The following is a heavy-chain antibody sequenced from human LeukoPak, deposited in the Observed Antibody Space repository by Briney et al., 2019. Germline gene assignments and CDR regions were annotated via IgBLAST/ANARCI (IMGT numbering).Heavy chain of an antibody. V-gene: IGHV4-30-2*01. J-gene: IGHJ4*02. Sequence: SETLSLTCAVSGDSISSGGYSWNWIRQPPGKGLEWIGYIYYSGSTFYNPSLESRVTILVDRSKSQFSLRLTSETAADTAVYYCARGDGSGWYFDYWGQGTLVTVSS. CDR1: GDSISSGGYS. CDR2: IYYSGST. D-gene: IGHD6-19*01. CDR3: ARGDGSGWYFDY.